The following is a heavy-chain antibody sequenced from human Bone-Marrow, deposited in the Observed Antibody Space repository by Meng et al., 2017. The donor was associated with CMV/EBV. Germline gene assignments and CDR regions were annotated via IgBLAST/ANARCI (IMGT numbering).Heavy chain of an antibody. J-gene: IGHJ4*02. V-gene: IGHV1-8*03. D-gene: IGHD2-2*02. Sequence: ASVKVSCKASGYTFTSYDINWVRQATGQGLEWMGWMNPSSGNTGYAQKFQGRVTITADKSTSTAYMELSSLRSEDTAVYYCARDLGYCSSTSCYTTYWGQGTLVTVSS. CDR1: GYTFTSYD. CDR2: MNPSSGNT. CDR3: ARDLGYCSSTSCYTTY.